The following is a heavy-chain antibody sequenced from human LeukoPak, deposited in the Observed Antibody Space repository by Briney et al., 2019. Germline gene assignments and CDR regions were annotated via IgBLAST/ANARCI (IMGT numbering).Heavy chain of an antibody. J-gene: IGHJ5*02. CDR2: IYISGST. Sequence: SETLSLTCTVFGGSINSYYWSWIRQSPGKGLEWIGYIYISGSTNYNPSLKSRVTISLDTSRSQFSLKLSSVTAADTAMYYCARLSPVVGGVDPWGQGTLVTVSS. V-gene: IGHV4-4*09. D-gene: IGHD2-15*01. CDR1: GGSINSYY. CDR3: ARLSPVVGGVDP.